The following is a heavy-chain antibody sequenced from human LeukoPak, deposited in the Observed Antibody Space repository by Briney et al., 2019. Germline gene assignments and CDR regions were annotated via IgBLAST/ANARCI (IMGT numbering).Heavy chain of an antibody. CDR3: ARAYKSGYYYGFDY. Sequence: ASVKVSCKASGYTFTSYGISWVRQAPGQGLEWMGWISAYNGNTNYAQKFQGRVTMTRDTSISTAYMELSRLRSDDTAVYYCARAYKSGYYYGFDYWGQGTLVTVSS. J-gene: IGHJ4*02. CDR2: ISAYNGNT. CDR1: GYTFTSYG. V-gene: IGHV1-18*01. D-gene: IGHD3-22*01.